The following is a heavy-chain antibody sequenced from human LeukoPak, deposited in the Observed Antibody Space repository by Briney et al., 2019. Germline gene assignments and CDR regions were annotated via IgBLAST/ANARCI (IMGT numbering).Heavy chain of an antibody. J-gene: IGHJ5*02. CDR3: ARDPPYYDSSGYYYDH. CDR1: GFTFSPYS. Sequence: GGSLRLSCAASGFTFSPYSMNWVRQAPGKGLEWVSSISGSSLYIYYADSVKGRFTISRDNAKNSLYLQMNSLRAEDTAVYYCARDPPYYDSSGYYYDHWGQGALVTVSS. V-gene: IGHV3-21*01. D-gene: IGHD3-22*01. CDR2: ISGSSLYI.